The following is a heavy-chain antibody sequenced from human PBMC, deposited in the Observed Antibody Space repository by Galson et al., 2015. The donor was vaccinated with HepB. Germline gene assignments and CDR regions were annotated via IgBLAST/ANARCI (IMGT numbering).Heavy chain of an antibody. D-gene: IGHD3-16*01. CDR3: ARDPMGGPHTDY. CDR1: GFTFSDYY. V-gene: IGHV3-11*06. Sequence: SLRLSCAASGFTFSDYYMSWIRQAPGKGLEWVSYISSSSSYTNYADSVKGRFTISRDNAKNSLYLQMNSLRAEDTAVYYCARDPMGGPHTDYWGQGTLVTVSS. J-gene: IGHJ4*02. CDR2: ISSSSSYT.